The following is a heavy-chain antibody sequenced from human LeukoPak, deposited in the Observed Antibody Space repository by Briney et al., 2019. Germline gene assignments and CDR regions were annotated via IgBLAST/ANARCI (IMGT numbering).Heavy chain of an antibody. Sequence: HPGGSLRLSCAASGFTFSNYDMEWVRQAPGKGLEWVSYISSSSSTIYYADSVKGRFTISRDNAKSSLFLQMNSLRAEDTAVYYCARADVTSGYYEVGVIDYWGQGTLVTVSS. J-gene: IGHJ4*02. CDR1: GFTFSNYD. D-gene: IGHD3-22*01. CDR3: ARADVTSGYYEVGVIDY. V-gene: IGHV3-48*04. CDR2: ISSSSSTI.